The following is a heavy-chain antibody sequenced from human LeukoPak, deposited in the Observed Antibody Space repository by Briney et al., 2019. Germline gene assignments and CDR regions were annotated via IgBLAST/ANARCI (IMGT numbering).Heavy chain of an antibody. D-gene: IGHD1-7*01. CDR1: GFTFSSYA. J-gene: IGHJ6*02. Sequence: GGSLRLSCAASGFTFSSYAMHWVRQAPGKGPEWVAIISYDGRNKYYADSVKGRFTISRDDSKNTLYVQMNSLRAEDTAVYYCARGPRTGTAFYYYGMDVWGQGTAVTVSS. CDR3: ARGPRTGTAFYYYGMDV. CDR2: ISYDGRNK. V-gene: IGHV3-30*04.